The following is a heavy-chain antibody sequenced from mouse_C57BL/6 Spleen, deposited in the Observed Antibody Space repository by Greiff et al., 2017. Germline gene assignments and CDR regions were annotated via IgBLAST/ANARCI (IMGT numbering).Heavy chain of an antibody. D-gene: IGHD1-1*01. Sequence: EVQLVESGGGLVKPGGSLKLSCAASGFTFSSYTMSWVRQTPEKRLEWVATISGGGGNTYYPDSVKGRFTISRDNAKNTLYLQMSSLRSEDTALYYCARTYYGSSYDYWGQGTTLTVSS. V-gene: IGHV5-9*01. CDR2: ISGGGGNT. CDR1: GFTFSSYT. CDR3: ARTYYGSSYDY. J-gene: IGHJ2*01.